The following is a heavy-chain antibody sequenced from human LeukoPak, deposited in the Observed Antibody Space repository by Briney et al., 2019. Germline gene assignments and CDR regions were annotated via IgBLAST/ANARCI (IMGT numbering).Heavy chain of an antibody. D-gene: IGHD1-14*01. Sequence: PGGSLRLSCAASGFTFSRYALFWVRQAPGKGLEWVSVISHDGSNVYSADSVKGRFTISRDKSNNTMFLQMNNLRPEDTAVYFCARAGRLAYADGGNLDRWGQGTLVAVSS. CDR3: ARAGRLAYADGGNLDR. CDR1: GFTFSRYA. CDR2: ISHDGSNV. J-gene: IGHJ4*02. V-gene: IGHV3-30*04.